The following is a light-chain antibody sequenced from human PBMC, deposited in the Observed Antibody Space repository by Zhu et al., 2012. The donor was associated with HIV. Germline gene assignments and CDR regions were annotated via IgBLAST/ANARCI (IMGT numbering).Light chain of an antibody. Sequence: DIQMTQSPSTLSASVGDRVTITCRASQSVSNYLAWYQQKPGRAPKLLIYKTFTLESGVPSRFSGSGSGTEFTPTISSLQPDDLATYYCQQYNAHSTFGQGTKVEVK. CDR2: KTF. V-gene: IGKV1-5*03. CDR3: QQYNAHST. CDR1: QSVSNY. J-gene: IGKJ1*01.